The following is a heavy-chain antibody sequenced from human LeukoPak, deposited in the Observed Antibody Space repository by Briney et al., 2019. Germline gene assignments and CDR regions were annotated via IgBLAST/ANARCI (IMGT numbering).Heavy chain of an antibody. CDR3: AKTPVGMVTLDY. Sequence: ASVKVSCKASGYTFTSYGISWVRQAPGQGLEWMGWISAYNGNTNYAQKLQGRVTMTTDTSTSTAHMELRSLRSDDTAVYYCAKTPVGMVTLDYWGQGTLVTVSS. D-gene: IGHD5-24*01. V-gene: IGHV1-18*01. CDR2: ISAYNGNT. J-gene: IGHJ4*02. CDR1: GYTFTSYG.